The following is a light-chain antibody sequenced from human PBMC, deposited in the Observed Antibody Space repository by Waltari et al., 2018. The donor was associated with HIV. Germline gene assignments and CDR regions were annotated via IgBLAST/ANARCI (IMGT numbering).Light chain of an antibody. V-gene: IGKV1-12*01. CDR2: AAS. J-gene: IGKJ4*01. Sequence: QMTQSPSFVSASVGDTVTITCRASRDISGWLAWYQQKPGRAPQLLFYAASSLHGGDPSRFSASGSGTQFTLTISGLQPADFATYYCQQTTSFPLTFGGGTRV. CDR1: RDISGW. CDR3: QQTTSFPLT.